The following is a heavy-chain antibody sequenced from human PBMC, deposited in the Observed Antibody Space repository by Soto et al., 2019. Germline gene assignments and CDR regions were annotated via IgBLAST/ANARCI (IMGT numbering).Heavy chain of an antibody. CDR3: ARDPAAAGITGAYYYYYGMDV. J-gene: IGHJ6*02. V-gene: IGHV1-18*01. D-gene: IGHD6-13*01. Sequence: QVQLVQSGAEVKKPGASVKVSCKASGYTFTSYGISWVRQAPGQGLEWMGWISAYNGNTNYAQKLQGRVTMTTDTSTSTAYMELRSLRSDDTAVYYCARDPAAAGITGAYYYYYGMDVWGQGTTVTVSS. CDR2: ISAYNGNT. CDR1: GYTFTSYG.